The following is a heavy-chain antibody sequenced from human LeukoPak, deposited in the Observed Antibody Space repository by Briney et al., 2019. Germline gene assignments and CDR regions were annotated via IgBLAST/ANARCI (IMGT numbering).Heavy chain of an antibody. CDR3: ARDDDYHRWNV. CDR2: INPNSGGT. D-gene: IGHD4-11*01. V-gene: IGHV1-2*02. Sequence: GASVNVSCKSSGYTFTSYGINWVRQAPGQGLEWMGWINPNSGGTNYAQKFQGRVTMTRDTSISTAYMELSRLRSDDTAVYYCARDDDYHRWNVWGKGTTVTVSS. J-gene: IGHJ6*04. CDR1: GYTFTSYG.